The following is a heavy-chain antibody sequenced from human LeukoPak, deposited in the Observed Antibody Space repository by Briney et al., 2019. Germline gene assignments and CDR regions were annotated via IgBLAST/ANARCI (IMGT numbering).Heavy chain of an antibody. J-gene: IGHJ5*02. CDR3: ARGDCIESKCFDP. CDR2: MSYRGTT. Sequence: SETLSLTCTVSGGSISSYYWNWIRQPPGRGLEWIGHMSYRGTTYFNPSLRSRVTMSLDTSKNQFSLRLSSVTAAGTAVYYCARGDCIESKCFDPWGQGTLVTVSS. D-gene: IGHD2-21*02. V-gene: IGHV4-59*01. CDR1: GGSISSYY.